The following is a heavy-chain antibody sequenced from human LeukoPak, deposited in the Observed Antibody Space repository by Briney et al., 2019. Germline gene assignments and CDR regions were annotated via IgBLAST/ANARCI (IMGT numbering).Heavy chain of an antibody. D-gene: IGHD3-22*01. Sequence: PSETLSLTCTVSGGSISGYYWSWIRQPPGKGLECIGYTYYSGSTNYNPSLKSRVTISVDTSKNQFSLKLSSVTAADTAVYYCVRGVTYYYDRSAYYPYAEYFQHWGQGSLVTVSS. CDR2: TYYSGST. CDR3: VRGVTYYYDRSAYYPYAEYFQH. CDR1: GGSISGYY. V-gene: IGHV4-59*01. J-gene: IGHJ1*01.